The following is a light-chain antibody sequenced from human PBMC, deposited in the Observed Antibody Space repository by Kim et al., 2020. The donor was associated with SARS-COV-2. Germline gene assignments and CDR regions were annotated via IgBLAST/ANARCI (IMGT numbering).Light chain of an antibody. V-gene: IGLV3-9*01. CDR1: NIGSKN. CDR3: QVWDSSTGKV. J-gene: IGLJ2*01. CDR2: RDS. Sequence: SYELTQPLSVSVALGQTARITCGGNNIGSKNVHWYQQKPGQAPVLFIYRDSNRPSGIPERFSGSKSGNTATLTISRAQAGDEADYYCQVWDSSTGKVFGGGTQLTVL.